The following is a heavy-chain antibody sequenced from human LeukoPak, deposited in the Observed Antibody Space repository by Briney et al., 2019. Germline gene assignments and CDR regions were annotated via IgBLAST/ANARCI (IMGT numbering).Heavy chain of an antibody. J-gene: IGHJ3*02. CDR3: AKGWGYCSGGSCYGRTDDAFDI. D-gene: IGHD2-15*01. V-gene: IGHV3-30*02. CDR2: IRYDGSNK. Sequence: QPGGSLRLSCAAPGFTFSSYGMHSVRQAPGKGLEWVAFIRYDGSNKYYADSVKGRFTISRDNSKNTLYLQMNSLRAEDTAVYYCAKGWGYCSGGSCYGRTDDAFDIWGQGTMVTVSS. CDR1: GFTFSSYG.